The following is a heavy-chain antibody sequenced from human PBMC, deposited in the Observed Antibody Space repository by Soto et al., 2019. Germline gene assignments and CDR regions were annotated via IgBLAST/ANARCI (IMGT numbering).Heavy chain of an antibody. V-gene: IGHV3-73*01. CDR1: GFTFIGSA. Sequence: PGGSLRLSCAASGFTFIGSAIHWVRQASGKGLEWVGRIRSKANSYATAHAASVKGRFTISRDDSKNTAYLQMNSLKTEDTAVYYCTLANCSGGSCYPAFDIWGQGTMVTVSS. CDR2: IRSKANSYAT. CDR3: TLANCSGGSCYPAFDI. J-gene: IGHJ3*02. D-gene: IGHD2-15*01.